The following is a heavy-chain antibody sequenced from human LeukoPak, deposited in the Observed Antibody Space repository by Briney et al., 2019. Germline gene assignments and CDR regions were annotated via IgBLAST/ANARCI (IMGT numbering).Heavy chain of an antibody. CDR3: ARFSEAFFHY. J-gene: IGHJ4*02. CDR2: IYYSGST. D-gene: IGHD3-10*01. Sequence: PSETLSLTCTVSGGSISSSSYYWGWIRQPPGKGLEWIGSIYYSGSTYYNPSLKSRVTISVDTSKNQFSLKLSSVTAADTAVYYCARFSEAFFHYWGQGALVTVSS. CDR1: GGSISSSSYY. V-gene: IGHV4-39*01.